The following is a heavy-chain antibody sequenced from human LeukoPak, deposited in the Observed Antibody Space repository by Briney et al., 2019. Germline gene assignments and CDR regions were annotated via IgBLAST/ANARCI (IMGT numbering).Heavy chain of an antibody. CDR3: ARQRGMVSDY. Sequence: SETLSLTCTVSGGSISSYYWGWIRQPPGKGLEWIGSIYYSGSTYYNPSLKSRVTISVDTSKNQFSLKLSSVTAADTAVYYCARQRGMVSDYWGQGTLVTVSS. CDR2: IYYSGST. V-gene: IGHV4-39*01. CDR1: GGSISSYY. J-gene: IGHJ4*02. D-gene: IGHD3-3*01.